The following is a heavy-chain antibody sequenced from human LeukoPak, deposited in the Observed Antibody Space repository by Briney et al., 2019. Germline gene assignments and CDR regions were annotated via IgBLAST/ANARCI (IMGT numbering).Heavy chain of an antibody. V-gene: IGHV3-7*01. D-gene: IGHD2-15*01. CDR1: GFTFSNYW. Sequence: GGSLRLSCAASGFTFSNYWMSWVRQAPGKGLEWVANIRQDGSEKYYVDSVKGRFTISRDNSKNTLYLQMNSLRAEDTAVYYCATERPLDCSGGSCYPDAFDIWGQGTMVTVSS. J-gene: IGHJ3*02. CDR2: IRQDGSEK. CDR3: ATERPLDCSGGSCYPDAFDI.